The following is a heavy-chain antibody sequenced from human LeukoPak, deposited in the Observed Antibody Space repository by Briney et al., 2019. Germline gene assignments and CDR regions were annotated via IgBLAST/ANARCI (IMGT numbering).Heavy chain of an antibody. J-gene: IGHJ3*02. Sequence: GESLKISCKGSGYSFTSYWIGWVRQMPGKGLEWMGIIYPGDSDTRYSPSFQGQVTISADKSISTAYLQWSSLKASDTAMYYCARVRVAYCGGDCYSDAFDIWGQGTMVTVSS. D-gene: IGHD2-21*02. CDR2: IYPGDSDT. V-gene: IGHV5-51*01. CDR1: GYSFTSYW. CDR3: ARVRVAYCGGDCYSDAFDI.